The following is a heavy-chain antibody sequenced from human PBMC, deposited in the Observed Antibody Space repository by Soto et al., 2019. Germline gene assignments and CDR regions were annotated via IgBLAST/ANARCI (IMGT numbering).Heavy chain of an antibody. D-gene: IGHD2-21*02. CDR3: ARGAYCGGDCYSRFDP. J-gene: IGHJ5*02. CDR1: GYSFTSYW. V-gene: IGHV5-51*01. CDR2: IYPGDSDT. Sequence: GESLKISCKGSGYSFTSYWVGWVRQMPGKGLEWMGIIYPGDSDTRYSPSFQGQVTISADKSISTAYLQWSSLKASDTAMYYCARGAYCGGDCYSRFDPWGQGTLVTVSS.